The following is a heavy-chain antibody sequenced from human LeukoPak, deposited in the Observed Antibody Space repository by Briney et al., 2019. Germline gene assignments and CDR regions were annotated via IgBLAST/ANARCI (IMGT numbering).Heavy chain of an antibody. Sequence: PGGSLRLSCAASGFTFSSYSMNWVRQAPGKGLEWVSFISDSSSYMYYADSVKGRFTISRDNAKNSLYLQMSSLRDEDTGVYYCARDWEWELRGTDYWGQGTLVTVSS. CDR2: ISDSSSYM. J-gene: IGHJ4*02. D-gene: IGHD1-26*01. V-gene: IGHV3-21*01. CDR3: ARDWEWELRGTDY. CDR1: GFTFSSYS.